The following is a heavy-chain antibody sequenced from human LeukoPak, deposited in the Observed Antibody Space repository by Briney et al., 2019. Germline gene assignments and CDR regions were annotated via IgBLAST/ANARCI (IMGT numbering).Heavy chain of an antibody. CDR2: IIPILGIA. J-gene: IGHJ4*02. Sequence: SVKVSCKASGGTFSSYAISWVRQAPGQGLEWMGRIIPILGIANYAQKLQGRVTMTTDTSTSTAYMELRSLRSDDTAVYYCARAPPTYYDFWSGYLGYWGQGTLVTVSS. V-gene: IGHV1-69*04. D-gene: IGHD3-3*01. CDR3: ARAPPTYYDFWSGYLGY. CDR1: GGTFSSYA.